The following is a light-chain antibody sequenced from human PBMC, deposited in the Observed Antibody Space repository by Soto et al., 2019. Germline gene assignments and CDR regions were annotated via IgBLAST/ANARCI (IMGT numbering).Light chain of an antibody. CDR2: TAS. Sequence: EIVLTQSPGTLSLSPGEGATLSCRASQSVSRNYLAWYQQKPGQAPRLLIYTASRRATGIPDRFSGSGSGTDFTLTISRLEPEDLAVYYCQQYDNSVWTFGQGTKVDIK. CDR3: QQYDNSVWT. V-gene: IGKV3-20*01. J-gene: IGKJ1*01. CDR1: QSVSRNY.